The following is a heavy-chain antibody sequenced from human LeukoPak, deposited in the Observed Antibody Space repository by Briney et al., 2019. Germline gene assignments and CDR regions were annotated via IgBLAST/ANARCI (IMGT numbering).Heavy chain of an antibody. CDR2: ISGSGGST. CDR3: AKPPTYYYDSSGYPFDY. V-gene: IGHV3-23*01. Sequence: GGSLRLSCAASGFTFSSYAMSWVRQAPGKGLEWVSAISGSGGSTYYADSVKGRFTISRDNSKNTLYLQMNSLRAEDTTAYYCAKPPTYYYDSSGYPFDYWGQGTLVTVSS. D-gene: IGHD3-22*01. J-gene: IGHJ4*02. CDR1: GFTFSSYA.